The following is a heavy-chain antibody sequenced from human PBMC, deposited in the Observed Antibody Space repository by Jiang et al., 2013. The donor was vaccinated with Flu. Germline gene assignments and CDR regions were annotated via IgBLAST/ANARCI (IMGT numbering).Heavy chain of an antibody. V-gene: IGHV6-1*01. CDR2: TYYRSEWYN. CDR1: GDSVSSNSAA. Sequence: QTLSLTCAISGDSVSSNSAAWNWIRQSPSRGLEWLGRTYYRSEWYNDFAVSVRSRITINPGTSKNRFSLQLNSVTPEDTAVYYCARAMTGTQHFDYWGQGTLV. D-gene: IGHD3-9*01. J-gene: IGHJ4*02. CDR3: ARAMTGTQHFDY.